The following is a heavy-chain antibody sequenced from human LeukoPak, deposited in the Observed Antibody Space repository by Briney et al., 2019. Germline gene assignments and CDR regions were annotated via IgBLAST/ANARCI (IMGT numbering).Heavy chain of an antibody. J-gene: IGHJ4*02. D-gene: IGHD3-16*01. CDR3: GRDSLGGDY. Sequence: GGSLRLSCAASGFTSSNYGMSWVRQAPGKGLQWVANINQDGGEKNYVDSVKGRFTISRDNAKNSLYLQMNSLRAEDTAVYYCGRDSLGGDYWGQGTLVTVSS. V-gene: IGHV3-7*01. CDR1: GFTSSNYG. CDR2: INQDGGEK.